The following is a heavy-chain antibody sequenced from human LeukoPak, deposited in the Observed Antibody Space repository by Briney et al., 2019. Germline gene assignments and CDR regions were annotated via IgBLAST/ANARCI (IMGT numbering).Heavy chain of an antibody. Sequence: SETLSLTCTVSGGSINSRSYYWGWLRQPPGKGLEWIGTIYYSGSTYYNPSLKSRVTISVDTSKNQFSLKLSSVTAAEAAVYYCARLNYDFWGEFGYWGQGTLVTVSS. CDR3: ARLNYDFWGEFGY. J-gene: IGHJ4*02. CDR2: IYYSGST. D-gene: IGHD3-3*01. V-gene: IGHV4-39*01. CDR1: GGSINSRSYY.